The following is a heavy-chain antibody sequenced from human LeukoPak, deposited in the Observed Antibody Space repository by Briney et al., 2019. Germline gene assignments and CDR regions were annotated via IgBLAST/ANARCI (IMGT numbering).Heavy chain of an antibody. CDR1: GGSISSYY. CDR2: IYTSGST. V-gene: IGHV4-4*07. J-gene: IGHJ4*02. Sequence: SETLSLTCTVSGGSISSYYWSWIRQPAGKGLEWIGRIYTSGSTNYNPSLKSRVTMSVDTSKNQFSLKLSSVTAADTAVYYCARGKNPITIFGVVTYFDYWGQGTLVTVSS. CDR3: ARGKNPITIFGVVTYFDY. D-gene: IGHD3-3*01.